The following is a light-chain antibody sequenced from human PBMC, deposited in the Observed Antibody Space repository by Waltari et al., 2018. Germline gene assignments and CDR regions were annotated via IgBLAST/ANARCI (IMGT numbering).Light chain of an antibody. CDR2: LGS. V-gene: IGKV2-28*01. J-gene: IGKJ1*01. CDR3: MQALQTPWA. CDR1: QSLLYSNGYNY. Sequence: DIVMTPSPLPLPVTPGEPASISCRSSQSLLYSNGYNYLDWYLQKAGPSPQPLIYLGSNRAPGVPDRFSGSGSGTDFTLKISRVEAEDVVIYYCMQALQTPWAFGQGTKVEIK.